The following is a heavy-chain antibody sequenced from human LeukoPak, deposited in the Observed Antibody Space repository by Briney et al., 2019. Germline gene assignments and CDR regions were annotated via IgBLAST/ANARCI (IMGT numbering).Heavy chain of an antibody. CDR1: GGSISSSSYY. V-gene: IGHV4-39*07. CDR3: ARQRTAMVPGV. Sequence: PSETLSLTCTVSGGSISSSSYYWGWIRQPPGKGLEWIGSIYYSGSTYYNPSLKSRVTISVDTSKNQFSLKLSSVTAADTAVYYCARQRTAMVPGVWGQGTLVTVSS. J-gene: IGHJ4*02. D-gene: IGHD5-18*01. CDR2: IYYSGST.